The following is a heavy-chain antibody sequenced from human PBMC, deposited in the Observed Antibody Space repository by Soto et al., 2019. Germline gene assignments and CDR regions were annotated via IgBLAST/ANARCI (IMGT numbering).Heavy chain of an antibody. V-gene: IGHV3-21*01. CDR3: VREEGTVGPTAAFAI. Sequence: GGSLRLSCAATGFTFSTYSMNLVRQAPGKGLEWVSSINGRSNYRYYADSVKGRFTISRDNSKNSLYLETNSLRAEDTAIYYCVREEGTVGPTAAFAIWGQGSLVTV. CDR1: GFTFSTYS. CDR2: INGRSNYR. D-gene: IGHD1-1*01. J-gene: IGHJ3*02.